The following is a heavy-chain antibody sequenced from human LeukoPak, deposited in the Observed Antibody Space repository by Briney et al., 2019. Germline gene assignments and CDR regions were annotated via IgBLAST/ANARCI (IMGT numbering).Heavy chain of an antibody. CDR1: GGSISSSCYY. V-gene: IGHV4-39*02. CDR3: ARDRTGEMFWYFDL. J-gene: IGHJ2*01. CDR2: IYYSGST. Sequence: SETLSLTCTVSGGSISSSCYYWGWIRQPPGKGLEWIGSIYYSGSTYYNPSLKSRVTISVDTSKNQFSLKLSSVTAADTAVYYCARDRTGEMFWYFDLWGRGTLVTVPS. D-gene: IGHD7-27*01.